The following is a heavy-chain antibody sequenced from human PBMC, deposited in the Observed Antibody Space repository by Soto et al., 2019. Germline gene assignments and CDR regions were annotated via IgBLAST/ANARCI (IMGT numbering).Heavy chain of an antibody. D-gene: IGHD5-18*01. CDR2: IYYSGST. V-gene: IGHV4-30-4*01. J-gene: IGHJ4*02. CDR3: ARATAMVKGFDY. Sequence: SETLSLTCTVSGGSISSGDYYWSWIRQPPGKGLEWIGYIYYSGSTYYNPSLKSRVTISVDTSKDKFSLKLSSVTAADTAVYYCARATAMVKGFDYWGQGTLVTVSS. CDR1: GGSISSGDYY.